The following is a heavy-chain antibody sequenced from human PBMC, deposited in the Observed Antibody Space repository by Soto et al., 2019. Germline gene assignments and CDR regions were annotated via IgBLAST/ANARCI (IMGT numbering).Heavy chain of an antibody. Sequence: PGXSRSLSGSGSGLTLSADYIDWVRQAPGKGLEWVGRSRDKAQGYSTAYAASVKGRFTISRDNAKNSLFLQMSSRTAEDSGLYYCTRYLDWWGQGTRVTVSA. CDR1: GLTLSADY. CDR3: TRYLDW. V-gene: IGHV3-72*01. CDR2: SRDKAQGYST. J-gene: IGHJ4*02.